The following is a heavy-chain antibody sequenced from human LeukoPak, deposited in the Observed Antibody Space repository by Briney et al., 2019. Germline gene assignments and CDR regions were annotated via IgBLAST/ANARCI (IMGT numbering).Heavy chain of an antibody. V-gene: IGHV3-30*02. Sequence: GGSLRLSCAASGFTFSSYGMHWVRQAPGKGLEWVAFIRYDGSNKYYADSVKGRFTISRDNSKNTLYLQMNSLRAEDTAVYYCAKAARGIAARPNYYYYYMDVWGKGTTVTVSS. CDR1: GFTFSSYG. D-gene: IGHD6-6*01. J-gene: IGHJ6*03. CDR3: AKAARGIAARPNYYYYYMDV. CDR2: IRYDGSNK.